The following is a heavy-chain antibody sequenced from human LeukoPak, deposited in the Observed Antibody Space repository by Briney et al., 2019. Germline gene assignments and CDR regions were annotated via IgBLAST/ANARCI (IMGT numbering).Heavy chain of an antibody. V-gene: IGHV1-18*01. CDR2: ISAYYGNT. J-gene: IGHJ6*03. CDR1: GYTFTSYG. Sequence: ASVKVSCKASGYTFTSYGISWVRQAPGQGLEWMGWISAYYGNTNYAQKLQGRVTITTDTSTSTAYMELSSPRSDDTAVYYCARDAAYCGGECTGPYYYYYIDVWGQGTPVTVSS. CDR3: ARDAAYCGGECTGPYYYYYIDV. D-gene: IGHD2-21*01.